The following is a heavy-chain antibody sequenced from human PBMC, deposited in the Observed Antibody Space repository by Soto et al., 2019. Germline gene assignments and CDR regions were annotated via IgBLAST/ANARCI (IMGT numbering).Heavy chain of an antibody. V-gene: IGHV4-31*03. CDR2: IYYSGST. CDR1: GGSISSRGYY. Sequence: SETLSLTCTVSGGSISSRGYYWSWIRQHPGKGLEWIGYIYYSGSTYYNPSLKSRVTISVDTSKNQFSLKLSSVTAADTALYHCARGFGYCSGGSCLRFDPWGQGTLVTVSS. D-gene: IGHD2-15*01. J-gene: IGHJ5*02. CDR3: ARGFGYCSGGSCLRFDP.